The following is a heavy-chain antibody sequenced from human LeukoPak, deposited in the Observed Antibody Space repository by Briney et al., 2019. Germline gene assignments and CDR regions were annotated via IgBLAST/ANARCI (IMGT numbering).Heavy chain of an antibody. CDR1: GGTFSSYA. Sequence: ASVTVSCTASGGTFSSYAISWVRQAPGQGLEWMGGIIPIFGTANYAQKFQGRVTITADESTSTAYMELSSLRSEDTAVYYCAREEVWDSSSWYYIEGWGQGTLVTVSS. CDR3: AREEVWDSSSWYYIEG. V-gene: IGHV1-69*13. D-gene: IGHD6-13*01. J-gene: IGHJ4*02. CDR2: IIPIFGTA.